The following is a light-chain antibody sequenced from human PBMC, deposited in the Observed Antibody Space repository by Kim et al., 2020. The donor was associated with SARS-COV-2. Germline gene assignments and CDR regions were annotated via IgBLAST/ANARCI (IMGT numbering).Light chain of an antibody. CDR3: QQYDSYPWT. J-gene: IGKJ1*01. Sequence: GDRVTITCRASQSISRWLALYQQKPGQAPYLLIYKTSDLETGVPSRFSGSGSGTEFTLTITTLQPDDFATYYCQQYDSYPWTFGQGTKVDIK. CDR1: QSISRW. CDR2: KTS. V-gene: IGKV1-5*03.